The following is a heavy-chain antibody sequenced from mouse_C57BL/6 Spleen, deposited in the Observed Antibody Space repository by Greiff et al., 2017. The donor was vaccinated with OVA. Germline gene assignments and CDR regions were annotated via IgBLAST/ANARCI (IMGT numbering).Heavy chain of an antibody. V-gene: IGHV1-50*01. Sequence: QVQLQQPGAELVKPGASVKLSCKASGYTFTSYWMQWVKQRPGQGLEWIGEIDPSDSYTNYNQKFKGKATLTVDTSSSTAYMQLSSLTSEDSAVYYCARSCRGNYYAMDYWGQGTSVTVSS. J-gene: IGHJ4*01. CDR3: ARSCRGNYYAMDY. D-gene: IGHD6-1*01. CDR1: GYTFTSYW. CDR2: IDPSDSYT.